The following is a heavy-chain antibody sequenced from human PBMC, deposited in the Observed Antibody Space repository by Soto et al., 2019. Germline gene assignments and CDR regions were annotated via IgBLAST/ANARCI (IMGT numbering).Heavy chain of an antibody. J-gene: IGHJ6*03. CDR3: ARGPPKLTGYYYYMDV. CDR1: GGSISSYY. CDR2: IYYSGST. V-gene: IGHV4-59*01. Sequence: SETLSLTCTVSGGSISSYYWSWIRQPPGKGLEWIGYIYYSGSTNYNPSLKSRVTISVDTSKNQFSLKLSSVTAADTAVYYCARGPPKLTGYYYYMDVWGKGTTVTVSS. D-gene: IGHD7-27*01.